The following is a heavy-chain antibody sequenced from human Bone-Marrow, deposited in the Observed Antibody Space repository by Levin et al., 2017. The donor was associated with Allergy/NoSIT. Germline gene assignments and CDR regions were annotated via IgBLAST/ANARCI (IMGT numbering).Heavy chain of an antibody. CDR1: GFTFSNYA. Sequence: PGESLKISCAASGFTFSNYAMSWVRQAPGKGLEWVSVISAGGGGTHYADSVKGRFTISRDNSKNTLYVQMNSLRVEDTAVYYWAKGGDLMTTVTTSDYWGQGTLVTVSS. V-gene: IGHV3-23*01. CDR2: ISAGGGGT. J-gene: IGHJ4*02. D-gene: IGHD4-17*01. CDR3: AKGGDLMTTVTTSDY.